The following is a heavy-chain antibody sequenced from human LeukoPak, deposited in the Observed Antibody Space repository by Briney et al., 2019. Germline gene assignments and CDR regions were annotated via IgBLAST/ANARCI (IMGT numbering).Heavy chain of an antibody. D-gene: IGHD2-21*02. CDR3: ASGGDGPATVDY. CDR2: IYYSGST. V-gene: IGHV4-59*01. CDR1: GGSISRYY. J-gene: IGHJ4*02. Sequence: SSETLSLTCTVSGGSISRYYWSWIRQPPGKGLEWIGYIYYSGSTNYNPSLKSRVTISVETSKNQLSLKLSSVTAADTAVYYCASGGDGPATVDYWGQGTLVTVSS.